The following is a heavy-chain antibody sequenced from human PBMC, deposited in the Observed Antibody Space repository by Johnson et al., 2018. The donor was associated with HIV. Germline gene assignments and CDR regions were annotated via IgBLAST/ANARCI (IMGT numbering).Heavy chain of an antibody. D-gene: IGHD6-13*01. CDR2: ISSNGGST. Sequence: VLLVESGGGVVRPGGSLRLSCAASGFTFSSYAMHWVRQAPGKGLEYVSAISSNGGSTYYANSVKGRFTISRDNSKNTLYLQMGSLRAEDMAVYYCATSTFSDSSSCYHLEMAFDIWGQGTMVTVSS. V-gene: IGHV3-64*01. CDR3: ATSTFSDSSSCYHLEMAFDI. J-gene: IGHJ3*02. CDR1: GFTFSSYA.